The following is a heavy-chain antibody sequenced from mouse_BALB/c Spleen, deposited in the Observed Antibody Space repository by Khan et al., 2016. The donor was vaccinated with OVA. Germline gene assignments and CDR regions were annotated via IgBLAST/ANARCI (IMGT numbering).Heavy chain of an antibody. J-gene: IGHJ2*01. D-gene: IGHD2-10*02. Sequence: EVQLQESGPGLVKPSQSLSLSCTVTGYSITSDYAWNWIRQFPGNQLEWMGFISYSGNTNYNPSLKSRISITRDTSKNQFFLQLNYVTTEDTATYYCARVYGGEFDYWGQGTTLTVSA. V-gene: IGHV3-2*02. CDR3: ARVYGGEFDY. CDR1: GYSITSDYA. CDR2: ISYSGNT.